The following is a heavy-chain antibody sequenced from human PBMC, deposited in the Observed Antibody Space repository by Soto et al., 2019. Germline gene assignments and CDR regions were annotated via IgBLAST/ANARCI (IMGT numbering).Heavy chain of an antibody. CDR3: AREDGVVGATSAFDY. Sequence: PXGSLRLSCAASGFTLTTYTVNWVRQAPGMGLEWVSSINGRGNYKYYTDSVEGRFTISRDNAQNSLYLQMNSLRAEDTAVYYCAREDGVVGATSAFDYWGQGTLVTVSS. CDR2: INGRGNYK. J-gene: IGHJ4*02. CDR1: GFTLTTYT. V-gene: IGHV3-21*01. D-gene: IGHD1-26*01.